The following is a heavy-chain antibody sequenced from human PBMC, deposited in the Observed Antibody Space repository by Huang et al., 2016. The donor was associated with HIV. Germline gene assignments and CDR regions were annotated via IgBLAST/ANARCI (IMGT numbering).Heavy chain of an antibody. CDR2: ISDSGST. CDR1: GGSFSGHY. CDR3: ARMFKYDSGGYWGNDAFDI. Sequence: QVQLQQWGAELLKPSETLSLTCAVSGGSFSGHYWTWFRQPPGRGLEWIGEISDSGSTTYNPSLKSRGTISGDTSQSQFSLKLNSVTAADTAIYYCARMFKYDSGGYWGNDAFDIWGQGTMVTVSS. D-gene: IGHD3-22*01. J-gene: IGHJ3*02. V-gene: IGHV4-34*02.